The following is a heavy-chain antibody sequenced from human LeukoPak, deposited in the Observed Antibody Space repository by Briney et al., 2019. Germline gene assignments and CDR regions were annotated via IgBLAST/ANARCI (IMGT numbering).Heavy chain of an antibody. CDR1: GFTFSTYW. D-gene: IGHD6-13*01. J-gene: IGHJ4*02. Sequence: GGSLRLSCAASGFTFSTYWMHWVRQAPGTGLVWVSRTSSDGSTTTYADSVKGRFTISRDNAKNTLYLQMNSLRAEDTAVYYCARPRAGYSVFDYWGQGTLVTVSS. CDR3: ARPRAGYSVFDY. V-gene: IGHV3-74*01. CDR2: TSSDGSTT.